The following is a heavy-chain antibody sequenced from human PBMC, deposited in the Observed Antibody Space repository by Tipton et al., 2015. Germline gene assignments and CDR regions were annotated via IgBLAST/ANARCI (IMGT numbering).Heavy chain of an antibody. J-gene: IGHJ4*02. Sequence: TLSLTCAVSVYSISSGYYWGWIRQPPGKGLEWIGTISHSGSTYYTPSLKSRVTISVDTSKTQFSLKMSSVTASDTAVYYCARARGRHGGLFDSWGQGILVTVSS. CDR1: VYSISSGYY. V-gene: IGHV4-38-2*01. CDR2: ISHSGST. D-gene: IGHD4-23*01. CDR3: ARARGRHGGLFDS.